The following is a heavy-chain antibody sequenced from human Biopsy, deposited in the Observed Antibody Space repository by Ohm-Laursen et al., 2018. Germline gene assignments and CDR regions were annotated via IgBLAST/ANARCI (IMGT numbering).Heavy chain of an antibody. CDR1: GGSISSGGSY. J-gene: IGHJ5*02. V-gene: IGHV4-31*01. D-gene: IGHD3-22*01. CDR2: IFNSANT. CDR3: ARGDYFDSNGYFWFDP. Sequence: TLSLTCTVSGGSISSGGSYWSWIRQRPGKGLEWIGYIFNSANTYYNPSLKNLITISGDTSKNQFSLKLNSVTAADTAVYYCARGDYFDSNGYFWFDPWGQGTLLTVSS.